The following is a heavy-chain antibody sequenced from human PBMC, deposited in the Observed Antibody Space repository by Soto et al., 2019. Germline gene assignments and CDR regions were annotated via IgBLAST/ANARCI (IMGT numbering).Heavy chain of an antibody. J-gene: IGHJ4*02. CDR1: GFTFSNAW. V-gene: IGHV3-15*01. CDR3: TTDSRGDYYDSSGYFDY. D-gene: IGHD3-22*01. CDR2: IKSKTDGGTT. Sequence: GGSLRLSCAASGFTFSNAWMSWVRQAPGKGLEWVGRIKSKTDGGTTDYAAPVKGRFTISRDYSKNTLYLQMNSLKTEDTAVYYCTTDSRGDYYDSSGYFDYWGQGTLVTVSS.